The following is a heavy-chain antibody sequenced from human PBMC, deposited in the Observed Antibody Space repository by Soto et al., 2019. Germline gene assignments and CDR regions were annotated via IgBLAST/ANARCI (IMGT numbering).Heavy chain of an antibody. Sequence: EVQLVESGGDLIQPGGSLRLSCAASGFSFSSHWIHWVRQAPGKGLIWVSRINTDGTYTNYADSVKGRFTISRDNAKNTVFLQMNSLRVEDTGVYYCTRGLSGWDDYWGQGTPVTVSS. CDR3: TRGLSGWDDY. CDR1: GFSFSSHW. V-gene: IGHV3-74*01. CDR2: INTDGTYT. D-gene: IGHD6-19*01. J-gene: IGHJ4*02.